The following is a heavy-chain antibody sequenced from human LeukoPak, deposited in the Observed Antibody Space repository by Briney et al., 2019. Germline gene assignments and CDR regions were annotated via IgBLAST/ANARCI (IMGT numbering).Heavy chain of an antibody. CDR3: AKRRVTMVRGVNDNY. CDR1: GFTFSSYW. J-gene: IGHJ4*02. V-gene: IGHV3-74*01. Sequence: GGSLRLSCAASGFTFSSYWMHWVRHAPGKGLVWVSRINSDGSSTSYADSVKGRFTISRDNSKNTLYLQMNSLRAEDTAVYYCAKRRVTMVRGVNDNYWGQGTLVTVSS. CDR2: INSDGSST. D-gene: IGHD3-10*01.